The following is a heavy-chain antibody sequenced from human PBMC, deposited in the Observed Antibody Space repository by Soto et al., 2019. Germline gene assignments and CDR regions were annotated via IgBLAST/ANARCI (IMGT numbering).Heavy chain of an antibody. CDR3: VSWAGSSY. V-gene: IGHV3-7*05. CDR2: MNQHGSEK. Sequence: EVQLVESGGGLVQPGGSLRLSCAASGFTFNTSWMSWVRRAPGKGLEWVAHMNQHGSEKYYVDSVKGRFTISGDDAKNSLYLQMNSLGAEDTAVYYCVSWAGSSYWGQGTLVPVSS. CDR1: GFTFNTSW. J-gene: IGHJ4*02. D-gene: IGHD3-10*01.